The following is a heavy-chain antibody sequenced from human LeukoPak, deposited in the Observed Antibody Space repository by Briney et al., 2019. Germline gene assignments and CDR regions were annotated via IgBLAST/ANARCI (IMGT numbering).Heavy chain of an antibody. D-gene: IGHD4-17*01. Sequence: ASVKVSCKASGYTFTDYCMHWVRQAPGQGLEWMGWINPNSGGTNYAQKSQGRVTMTTDTSISTAYMEVSRLRSDDTAVYYCARVGRSSYGAFDYWGQGTLVTVSS. CDR1: GYTFTDYC. CDR2: INPNSGGT. CDR3: ARVGRSSYGAFDY. V-gene: IGHV1-2*02. J-gene: IGHJ4*02.